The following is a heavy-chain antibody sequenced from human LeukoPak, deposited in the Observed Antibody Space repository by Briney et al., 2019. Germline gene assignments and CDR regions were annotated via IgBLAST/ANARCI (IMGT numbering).Heavy chain of an antibody. CDR1: GFTVSSNY. V-gene: IGHV3-53*01. D-gene: IGHD2-15*01. J-gene: IGHJ5*02. CDR3: ASLIGYCSGGSCYRP. CDR2: IYSTGTT. Sequence: PGGSLRLSCAASGFTVSSNYMSWVRQAPGKGLEWVSVIYSTGTTYYADSVKGRFTISRDNSKNTLYLQMNSLRAEDTAMYYCASLIGYCSGGSCYRPWGQGTLVTVSS.